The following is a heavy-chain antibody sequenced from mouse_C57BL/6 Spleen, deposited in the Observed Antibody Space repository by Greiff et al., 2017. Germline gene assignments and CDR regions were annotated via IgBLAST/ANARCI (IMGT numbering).Heavy chain of an antibody. V-gene: IGHV1-42*01. CDR1: GYSFTGYY. Sequence: VQLQQSGPELVKPGASVKISCKASGYSFTGYYMNWVKQSPEKSLEWIGEINPSTGGTTYNQKFKAKATLTVDKSSSTAYMQLKSLTSEDSAVYYCARGGVIYYDYDVAMDYWGQGTSVTVSS. D-gene: IGHD2-4*01. CDR3: ARGGVIYYDYDVAMDY. J-gene: IGHJ4*01. CDR2: INPSTGGT.